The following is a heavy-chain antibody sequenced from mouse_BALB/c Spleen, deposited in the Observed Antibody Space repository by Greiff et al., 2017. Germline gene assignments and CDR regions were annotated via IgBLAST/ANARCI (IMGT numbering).Heavy chain of an antibody. V-gene: IGHV1-5*01. J-gene: IGHJ2*01. CDR3: TRVSTTVVATGDY. D-gene: IGHD1-1*01. Sequence: EVQLQQSGPELVKPGASVKISCKASGYSFTSYWMHWVKQRPGQGLEWIGAIYPGNSDTSYNQKFKGKAKLTAVTSTSTAYMELSSLTNEDSAVYYCTRVSTTVVATGDYWGQGTTLTVSS. CDR1: GYSFTSYW. CDR2: IYPGNSDT.